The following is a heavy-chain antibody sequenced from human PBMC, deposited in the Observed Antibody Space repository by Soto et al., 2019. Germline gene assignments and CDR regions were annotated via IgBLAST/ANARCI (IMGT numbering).Heavy chain of an antibody. CDR2: IYYSGST. Sequence: SETLSLTCTVSGGSISSGDYYWSWIRQPPGKGLEWIGYIYYSGSTYYNPSLKSRVTISVDTSKNQFSLKLSSVTAADTAVYYCARRESYYDILTGYSINWSDPWGQGTLVTVSS. CDR1: GGSISSGDYY. D-gene: IGHD3-9*01. V-gene: IGHV4-30-4*01. CDR3: ARRESYYDILTGYSINWSDP. J-gene: IGHJ5*02.